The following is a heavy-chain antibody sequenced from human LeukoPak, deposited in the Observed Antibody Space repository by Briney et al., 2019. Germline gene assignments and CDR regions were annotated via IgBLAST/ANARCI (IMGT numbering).Heavy chain of an antibody. CDR3: ARQRPRKAWFAP. CDR1: GGSISSYY. J-gene: IGHJ5*02. CDR2: IYTSGST. Sequence: PSETLSLTCTVSGGSISSYYWSWIRQPPGKGLEWIGYIYTSGSTNYNPSLKSRVTISVDTSKNQFSLKLSSVTAADTAVYYCARQRPRKAWFAPGAQEPLVTVPS. D-gene: IGHD6-25*01. V-gene: IGHV4-4*09.